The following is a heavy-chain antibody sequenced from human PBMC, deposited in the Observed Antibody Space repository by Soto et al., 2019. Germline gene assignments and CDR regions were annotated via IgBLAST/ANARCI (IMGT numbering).Heavy chain of an antibody. J-gene: IGHJ6*03. V-gene: IGHV3-74*01. CDR1: GFTFDTYW. Sequence: EVQLVESGGGLVQPGGSLRLSCAASGFTFDTYWMHWVRQAPGKGLVWVSRINNAGSSTNYADSVKGRVTLSRDNAKNTLYLQINSRRAEDTAVYYCARGGAYSYGPYYYYMDVGGKGTTVTVSS. D-gene: IGHD5-18*01. CDR2: INNAGSST. CDR3: ARGGAYSYGPYYYYMDV.